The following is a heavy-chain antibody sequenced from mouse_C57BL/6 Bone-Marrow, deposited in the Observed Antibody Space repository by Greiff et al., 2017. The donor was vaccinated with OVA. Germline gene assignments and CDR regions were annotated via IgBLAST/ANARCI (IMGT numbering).Heavy chain of an antibody. CDR2: IDPENGDP. CDR3: TKDDYGGY. D-gene: IGHD2-4*01. V-gene: IGHV14-4*01. CDR1: GFNIKDDY. Sequence: EVQLQQSGAELVRPGASVKLSCTASGFNIKDDYMHWVKQRPEQGLEWIGWIDPENGDPEYASKFPGKATLTADTSSNTAYLQLSSLTSEDTAVYYCTKDDYGGYWGQGTTLTVSS. J-gene: IGHJ2*01.